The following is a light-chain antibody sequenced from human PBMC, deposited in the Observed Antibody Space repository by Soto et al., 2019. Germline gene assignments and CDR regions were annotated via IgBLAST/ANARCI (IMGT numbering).Light chain of an antibody. J-gene: IGLJ2*01. CDR3: SSYVASNTLA. CDR2: DVS. V-gene: IGLV2-8*01. CDR1: TSDVGGYNY. Sequence: QSALTQPPSASGSPGQSVAISCTGTTSDVGGYNYVSWYQQHPGKAPKLIIYDVSKRPSGVPDRFSGSKSGNTASLTVSGLQGEDEADYYCSSYVASNTLAFGGGAKVTVL.